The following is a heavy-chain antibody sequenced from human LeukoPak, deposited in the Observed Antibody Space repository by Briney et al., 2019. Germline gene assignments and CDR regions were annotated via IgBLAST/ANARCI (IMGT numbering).Heavy chain of an antibody. CDR1: GFTFDDYA. J-gene: IGHJ6*03. Sequence: GGSLRLSCAASGFTFDDYAMHWVRQAPGKGLEWVSGISWNSGSIGYADSVKGRFTISRDNAKNSLYLQMNSLRAEDTAVYYCARGTTALMDVWGKGTTVTVSS. D-gene: IGHD2-21*02. CDR2: ISWNSGSI. V-gene: IGHV3-9*01. CDR3: ARGTTALMDV.